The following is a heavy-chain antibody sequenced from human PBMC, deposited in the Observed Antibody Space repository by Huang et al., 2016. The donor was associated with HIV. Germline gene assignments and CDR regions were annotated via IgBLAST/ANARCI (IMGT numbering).Heavy chain of an antibody. CDR2: IYYRGRP. V-gene: IGHV4-39*01. CDR3: ARHREGPVAYYSGWGSHLNYMDV. Sequence: QLLLQESGPGLVKPSEALALTCAVSGGSIRSSDYHWGWIRQPPGKGLEWIGSIYYRGRPHSSPSLTSRVTIAVDTSKNLFFLNLTSMTAADTAVYYCARHREGPVAYYSGWGSHLNYMDVWGRGRTVVVSS. CDR1: GGSIRSSDYH. D-gene: IGHD3-10*01. J-gene: IGHJ6*03.